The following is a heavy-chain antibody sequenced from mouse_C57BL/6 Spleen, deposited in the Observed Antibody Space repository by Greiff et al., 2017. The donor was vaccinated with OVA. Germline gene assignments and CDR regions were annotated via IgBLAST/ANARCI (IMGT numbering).Heavy chain of an antibody. CDR2: IHPNSGST. D-gene: IGHD1-1*01. CDR3: ANCGSSYGYAMDY. CDR1: GYTFTSYW. Sequence: VQLQQPGAELVKPGASVKLSCKASGYTFTSYWMHWVKQRPGQGLEWIGMIHPNSGSTNYNEKFKSKATLAVDKSSSTAYMQLSSLTSEDSAVYYCANCGSSYGYAMDYWGQGTSVTVSS. J-gene: IGHJ4*01. V-gene: IGHV1-64*01.